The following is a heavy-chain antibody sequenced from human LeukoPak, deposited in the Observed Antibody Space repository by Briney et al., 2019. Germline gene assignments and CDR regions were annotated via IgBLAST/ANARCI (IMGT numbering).Heavy chain of an antibody. CDR3: ASERMNYDSSGYYYGFDY. CDR2: IYHSGST. V-gene: IGHV4-4*02. D-gene: IGHD3-22*01. J-gene: IGHJ4*02. CDR1: GGPISISNSNW. Sequence: SGTLSLTCAVSGGPISISNSNWWRWVRQPPGKGLEWIGEIYHSGSTNYNPSLKSRVTISVDKSKNQFSLKLSSVTAADTAVYYCASERMNYDSSGYYYGFDYWGQGTLVTVSS.